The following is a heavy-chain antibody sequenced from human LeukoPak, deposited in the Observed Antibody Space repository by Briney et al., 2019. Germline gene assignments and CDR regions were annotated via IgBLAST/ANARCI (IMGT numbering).Heavy chain of an antibody. CDR3: ARGTGYSSSWYEAFDI. CDR2: INHSGST. CDR1: GGSFSGYY. D-gene: IGHD6-13*01. V-gene: IGHV4-34*01. J-gene: IGHJ3*02. Sequence: SETLPLTCAVYGGSFSGYYWSWIRQPPGKGLEWIGEINHSGSTNYNPSLKSRVTISVDTSKNQFSLKLSSVTAADTAVYYCARGTGYSSSWYEAFDIWGQGTMVTVSS.